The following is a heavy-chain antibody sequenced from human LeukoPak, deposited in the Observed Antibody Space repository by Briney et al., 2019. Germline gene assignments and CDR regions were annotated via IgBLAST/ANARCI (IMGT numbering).Heavy chain of an antibody. CDR3: ARNGGNSDFDY. CDR1: GGSFSGYY. V-gene: IGHV4-34*01. D-gene: IGHD4-23*01. CDR2: ISHSGST. J-gene: IGHJ4*02. Sequence: PSETLSLTCAVYGGSFSGYYWSWIRQPPGKGLEWIGEISHSGSTNYNPSLKSRVAISVDKSKNQFSLKLSSVTAADTAVYYCARNGGNSDFDYWGQGNLVTVSS.